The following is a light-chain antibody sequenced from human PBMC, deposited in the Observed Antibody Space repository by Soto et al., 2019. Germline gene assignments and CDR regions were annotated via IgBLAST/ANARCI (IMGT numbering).Light chain of an antibody. CDR2: WAS. CDR3: QQYYSPWT. CDR1: QSVLHSSNNKNY. Sequence: DIVMTQSPDSLAVSLGERATINCKSSQSVLHSSNNKNYLAWYQQKPGQPPKLLIYWASTRESGVPDRCSGSGSGTDFTLSISSLQAEDVAVYYCQQYYSPWTFGQGTKVEIK. J-gene: IGKJ1*01. V-gene: IGKV4-1*01.